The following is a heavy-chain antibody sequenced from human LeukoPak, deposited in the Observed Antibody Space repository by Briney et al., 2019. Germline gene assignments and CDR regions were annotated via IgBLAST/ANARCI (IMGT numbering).Heavy chain of an antibody. V-gene: IGHV4-4*09. J-gene: IGHJ4*02. D-gene: IGHD6-19*01. CDR3: ARGSGPYYFDY. CDR2: IYTSGNT. CDR1: GGSIRSYY. Sequence: SETLSLTCIVSGGSIRSYYWSWIRQPPGKELEWIGYIYTSGNTNYNPSLESRVTISVDTSKSQFSLKLSSVTAADTAVYYCARGSGPYYFDYWGQGTLVTVSS.